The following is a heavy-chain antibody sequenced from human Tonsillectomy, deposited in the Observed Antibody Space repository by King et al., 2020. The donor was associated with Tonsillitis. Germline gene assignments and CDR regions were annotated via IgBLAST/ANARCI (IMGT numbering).Heavy chain of an antibody. Sequence: VQLVESGGGLAQPGGSLRLSCAASGFTFSSSVMTWVRQAPGKGLDWVSIIGLSNTNTFYPDSVKGLLTISRDNSKNTGYLQMNSLRVEDTAIYYCARGEGYCSGGTCYRYFDQWGQGTLVTVSS. D-gene: IGHD2-15*01. V-gene: IGHV3-23*04. CDR1: GFTFSSSV. CDR2: IGLSNTNT. CDR3: ARGEGYCSGGTCYRYFDQ. J-gene: IGHJ4*02.